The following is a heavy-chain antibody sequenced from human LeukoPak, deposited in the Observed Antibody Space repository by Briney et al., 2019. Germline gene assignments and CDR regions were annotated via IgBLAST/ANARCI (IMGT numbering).Heavy chain of an antibody. J-gene: IGHJ4*02. CDR1: GYTFTSYD. CDR3: ARMYYGDYYYFDY. V-gene: IGHV1-8*01. Sequence: ASVQVSCKASGYTFTSYDINWVRQATGQGLEWMGWMNPNSGNTGYAQKFQGRVTMTRNTSISTAYMELSSLRSEDTAVYYCARMYYGDYYYFDYWGQGTLVTVSS. CDR2: MNPNSGNT. D-gene: IGHD4-17*01.